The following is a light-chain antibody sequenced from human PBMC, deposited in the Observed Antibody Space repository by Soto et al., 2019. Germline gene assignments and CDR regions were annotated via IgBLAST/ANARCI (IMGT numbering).Light chain of an antibody. Sequence: DIQMTQSPSTLSASLGDRVTITCRASESIDSWLAWHQQKPGRAPKLLISKASSLESGVPSRFSGSGFGTEFTLTISSLQPDDFATYYCQQYNSYRAFGQGANVDFK. CDR1: ESIDSW. CDR2: KAS. V-gene: IGKV1-5*03. J-gene: IGKJ1*01. CDR3: QQYNSYRA.